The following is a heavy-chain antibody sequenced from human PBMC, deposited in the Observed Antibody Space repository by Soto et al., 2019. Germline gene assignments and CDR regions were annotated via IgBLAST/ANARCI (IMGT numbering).Heavy chain of an antibody. CDR3: ARQSTGYYYGGFHP. CDR1: GDSISDSTYY. V-gene: IGHV4-39*01. Sequence: QLQLQESGPGLVKPSETLSLTCTVSGDSISDSTYYWAWIRQPPGKGLEWIGSIFYSGGTFYNPPLKSRVTISVDTSKNQFSLRLSSVTAADMAVYYCARQSTGYYYGGFHPWGQGTLVTVSS. CDR2: IFYSGGT. D-gene: IGHD3-22*01. J-gene: IGHJ5*02.